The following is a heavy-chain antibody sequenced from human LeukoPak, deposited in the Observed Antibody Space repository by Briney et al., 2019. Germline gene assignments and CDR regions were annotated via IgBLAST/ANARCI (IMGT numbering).Heavy chain of an antibody. CDR2: MTGGGETI. V-gene: IGHV3-48*03. CDR1: GFTFSSYA. J-gene: IGHJ4*02. D-gene: IGHD2-21*02. Sequence: GGSLRLSCAASGFTFSSYAMNWVRQAPGKGLEWVSYMTGGGETIFYANSVKGRFTVSRDNARNSLYLQMNSLRAEDTAVYYCARERASCGSDCNDYWGQGTLVAVSS. CDR3: ARERASCGSDCNDY.